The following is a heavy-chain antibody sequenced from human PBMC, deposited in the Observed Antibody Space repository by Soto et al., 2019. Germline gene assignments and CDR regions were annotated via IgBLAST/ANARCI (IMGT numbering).Heavy chain of an antibody. CDR1: GGTFSSYA. CDR3: AKNQGVELVPLATVDWFDP. D-gene: IGHD1-26*01. J-gene: IGHJ5*02. CDR2: IIPIFGTA. Sequence: SVKVSCKASGGTFSSYAISWVRQAPGQGLEWMGGIIPIFGTANYAQKFQGRVTITADKSTSTAYMELSSLRSEDTAVYHCAKNQGVELVPLATVDWFDPWGQGSVVTVSS. V-gene: IGHV1-69*06.